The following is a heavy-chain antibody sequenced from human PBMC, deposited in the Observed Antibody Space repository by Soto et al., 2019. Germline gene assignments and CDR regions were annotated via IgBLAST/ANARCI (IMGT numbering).Heavy chain of an antibody. D-gene: IGHD2-15*01. CDR2: ISSYNSIT. CDR1: GYTFFNYA. Sequence: ASVKVSCKASGYTFFNYAISWVRQAPGQGLECVGWISSYNSITNYPQDLQGRVTLTTDTSTSTAYMELRRLTSDDTAVYYCARYCSGGSCNTGGAFDLWAQGTMVTVSS. V-gene: IGHV1-18*01. CDR3: ARYCSGGSCNTGGAFDL. J-gene: IGHJ3*01.